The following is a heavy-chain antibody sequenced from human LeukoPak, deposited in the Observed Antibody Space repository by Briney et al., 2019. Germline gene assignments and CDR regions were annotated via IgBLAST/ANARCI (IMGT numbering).Heavy chain of an antibody. D-gene: IGHD1-14*01. Sequence: GGSLRLSCAASGFLFSSCYMSWVRQAPGKGLEWVSIIYIGDNTYYADSVRGRFTISRDNSKNTLYLQMNSLRVEDTAVYYCARDPGIQAPNSWGQGTLVTVSS. CDR1: GFLFSSCY. J-gene: IGHJ4*02. V-gene: IGHV3-53*01. CDR2: IYIGDNT. CDR3: ARDPGIQAPNS.